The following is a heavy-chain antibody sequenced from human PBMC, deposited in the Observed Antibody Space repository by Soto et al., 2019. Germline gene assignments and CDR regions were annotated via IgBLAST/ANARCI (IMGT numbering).Heavy chain of an antibody. CDR2: IIPIFGTA. Sequence: QVQLVQSGAEVKKPGSSVKVSCKASGGTFSSYAISWVRQAPGQGLEWMGGIIPIFGTANYAQKFQGRVTITADESTSTAYMELSSLRSEDTAVYYCARTHIVVVTAIPRGWFDPLGQGTLVTVSS. CDR3: ARTHIVVVTAIPRGWFDP. D-gene: IGHD2-21*02. J-gene: IGHJ5*02. CDR1: GGTFSSYA. V-gene: IGHV1-69*01.